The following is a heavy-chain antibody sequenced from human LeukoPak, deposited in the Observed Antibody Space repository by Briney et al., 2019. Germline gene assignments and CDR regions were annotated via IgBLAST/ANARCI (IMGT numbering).Heavy chain of an antibody. CDR1: GFTFSSYS. J-gene: IGHJ4*02. D-gene: IGHD3-16*02. CDR3: ARGGGYYDYIWGSYPQDY. CDR2: ISSSSTI. V-gene: IGHV3-48*02. Sequence: GGSLRLSCAASGFTFSSYSMNWVRQAPGKGLEWVSYISSSSTIYYADSVKGRFTISRDNAKNSLYLQMNSLRDEDTAVYYCARGGGYYDYIWGSYPQDYWGQGTLVTVSS.